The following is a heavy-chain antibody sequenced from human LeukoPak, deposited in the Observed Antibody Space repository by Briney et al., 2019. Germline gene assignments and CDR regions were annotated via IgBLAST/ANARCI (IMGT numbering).Heavy chain of an antibody. Sequence: PGGSLRLSCAASGLTFSNYSMNWVRQAPGKGLEWVSSISRSSSYIYYADSVKGRFTISRDNAQNSLYLQMNSLRAEDTAVYYCARDYEGGGSGSYYAFDIWGQGTMVTVSA. CDR3: ARDYEGGGSGSYYAFDI. V-gene: IGHV3-21*01. D-gene: IGHD3-10*01. CDR2: ISRSSSYI. CDR1: GLTFSNYS. J-gene: IGHJ3*02.